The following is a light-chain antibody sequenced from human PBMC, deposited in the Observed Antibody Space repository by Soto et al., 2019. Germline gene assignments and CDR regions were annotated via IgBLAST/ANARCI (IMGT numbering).Light chain of an antibody. CDR2: KVY. CDR3: LQGTHWPYT. V-gene: IGKV2-30*01. Sequence: DVVMTQSPLSLPVTLGQPASISCRSSQSVVYSDGNTYLNWLQQRPGQSPRRLIYKVYNRDSGVPDRFSGSGSGAEFILIISRVEYDDGGVYYCLQGTHWPYTFGQGNKLEI. CDR1: QSVVYSDGNTY. J-gene: IGKJ2*01.